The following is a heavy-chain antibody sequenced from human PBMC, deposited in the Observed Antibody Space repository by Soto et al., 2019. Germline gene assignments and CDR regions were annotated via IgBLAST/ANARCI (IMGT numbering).Heavy chain of an antibody. D-gene: IGHD2-21*02. Sequence: SETLSLACAVYGGSFIGYYCTFIRQPPGKGLEWIGEINHSGTINFNPSLKSRLTISLDTSKKHFSLKLSSVTDADTAAYYCARADRTLVTSYSLDVWGQGTTVTVSS. CDR3: ARADRTLVTSYSLDV. CDR1: GGSFIGYY. J-gene: IGHJ6*02. CDR2: INHSGTI. V-gene: IGHV4-34*01.